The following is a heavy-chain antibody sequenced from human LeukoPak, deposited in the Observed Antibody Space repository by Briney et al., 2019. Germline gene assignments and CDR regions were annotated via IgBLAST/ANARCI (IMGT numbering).Heavy chain of an antibody. D-gene: IGHD3-22*01. Sequence: SQTLSLTCTVSGGSISSGTYYWSWIRQPAGKGLEWIGRIYSSGSTNYNPSLKSRVTISVDTSKNQFSLKLSSVTAADTAVYYCARQVYYYDSSGYYAREKYYFDYWGQGTLVTVSS. V-gene: IGHV4-61*02. J-gene: IGHJ4*02. CDR3: ARQVYYYDSSGYYAREKYYFDY. CDR2: IYSSGST. CDR1: GGSISSGTYY.